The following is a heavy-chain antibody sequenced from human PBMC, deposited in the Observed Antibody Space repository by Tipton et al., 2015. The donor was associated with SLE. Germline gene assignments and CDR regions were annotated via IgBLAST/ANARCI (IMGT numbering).Heavy chain of an antibody. CDR2: VDYSGST. Sequence: GLVKPSETLSLTCTVSGGPISSPVYYWGWIRQSPGKRLEWIGSVDYSGSTYFNPSLKSRVTMSVDTSKNQLSLELNSVTAADTALYYCARRRGSSWYEDYFDYWGQGTLVTVSS. CDR3: ARRRGSSWYEDYFDY. CDR1: GGPISSPVYY. V-gene: IGHV4-39*01. J-gene: IGHJ4*02. D-gene: IGHD6-13*01.